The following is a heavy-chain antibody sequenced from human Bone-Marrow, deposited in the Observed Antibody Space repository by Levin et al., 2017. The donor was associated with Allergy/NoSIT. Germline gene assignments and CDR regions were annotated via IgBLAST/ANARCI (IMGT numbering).Heavy chain of an antibody. CDR2: INPGDLDT. CDR1: GYTFINYW. V-gene: IGHV5-51*01. Sequence: GESLKISCKGSGYTFINYWIAWVRQVPGKGLEWMGNINPGDLDTRYSPSFQGQVTISADKSVDTAYLHWSSLEASDTAFYYCARHGTGYRSGWYRSEIDYWGQGTLVTVSS. CDR3: ARHGTGYRSGWYRSEIDY. D-gene: IGHD6-19*01. J-gene: IGHJ4*02.